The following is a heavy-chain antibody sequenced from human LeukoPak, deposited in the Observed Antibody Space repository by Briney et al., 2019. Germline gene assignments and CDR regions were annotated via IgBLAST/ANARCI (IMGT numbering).Heavy chain of an antibody. Sequence: SETLSLTCAVYGGSFSNYYWTWMRQPPGKGLEWIGEINHSGSTNYNPSLMSRVTISADTAKNQFSLKLSSVTAADTAVYYCARAMENRAAHGFDIWGQGTLVTVSS. CDR2: INHSGST. V-gene: IGHV4-34*01. J-gene: IGHJ3*02. CDR3: ARAMENRAAHGFDI. CDR1: GGSFSNYY. D-gene: IGHD3-10*01.